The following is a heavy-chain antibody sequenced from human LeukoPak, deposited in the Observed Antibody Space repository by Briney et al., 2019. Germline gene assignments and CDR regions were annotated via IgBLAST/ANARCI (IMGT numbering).Heavy chain of an antibody. D-gene: IGHD3-16*01. CDR2: IYYSGST. CDR3: ARFDYGGPTYYFDY. Sequence: SETLSLTCTVSGGSISSSSYYWGWIRQPPGKWLEWIGSIYYSGSTYYNPSLKSRVTISVDTSKNQFSLKLSSVTAADTAVYYCARFDYGGPTYYFDYWGQGTLVTVSS. V-gene: IGHV4-39*01. J-gene: IGHJ4*02. CDR1: GGSISSSSYY.